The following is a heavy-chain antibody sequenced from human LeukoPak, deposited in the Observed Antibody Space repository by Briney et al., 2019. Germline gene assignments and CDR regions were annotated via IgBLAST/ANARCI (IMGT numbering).Heavy chain of an antibody. CDR3: ARGRGVASTGGVDH. CDR2: INHSGST. D-gene: IGHD3-3*01. J-gene: IGHJ4*02. V-gene: IGHV4-34*01. Sequence: PSETLSLTCAVYGGSFSGYYWSWIRQPPGKGLEWIGEINHSGSTNYNPSLKSRATISVDTSKNQFSLKLSSVTAADTAVYYCARGRGVASTGGVDHWGQGTLVTVSS. CDR1: GGSFSGYY.